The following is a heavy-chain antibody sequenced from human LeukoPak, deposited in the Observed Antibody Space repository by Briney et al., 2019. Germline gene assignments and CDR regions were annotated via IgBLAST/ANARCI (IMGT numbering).Heavy chain of an antibody. Sequence: SETLSLTCTVSGGSISSSSYYWGWIHQPPGTGLEWIGSIYYSGSTYYNPSLKSRVTISVDTSKNQFSLKLSSVTAADTAVYYCARLFGIAARRYYYYMDVWGKGTTVTVSS. D-gene: IGHD6-6*01. V-gene: IGHV4-39*01. J-gene: IGHJ6*03. CDR3: ARLFGIAARRYYYYMDV. CDR2: IYYSGST. CDR1: GGSISSSSYY.